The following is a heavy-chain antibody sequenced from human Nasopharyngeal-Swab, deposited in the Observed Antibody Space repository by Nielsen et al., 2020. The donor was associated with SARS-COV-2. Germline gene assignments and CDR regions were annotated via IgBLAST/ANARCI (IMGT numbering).Heavy chain of an antibody. D-gene: IGHD1-26*01. CDR2: IIPIFGTA. J-gene: IGHJ3*02. CDR3: ARWGELQNDAFDI. CDR1: GGTFSSYA. Sequence: SVKVSCKASGGTFSSYAISWVRQAPGQGLEWMGGIIPIFGTANYAQKFQGRVTITADESTSTAYMELSSLRSEDTAVYYCARWGELQNDAFDIWGQGTMVTVSS. V-gene: IGHV1-69*13.